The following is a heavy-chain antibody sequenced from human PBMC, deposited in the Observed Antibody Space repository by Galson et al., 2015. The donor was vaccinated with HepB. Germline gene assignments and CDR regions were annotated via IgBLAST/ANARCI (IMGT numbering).Heavy chain of an antibody. Sequence: SLRLSCAASGFTFPNFAMSWVRQAPGKGLEWVAGISGSGQSTHYADSVKGRFTISRDNSKNTLYLQMTSLRGEDMALYYCTKDREAPYDFLYYFDYWGQGTLVTASS. D-gene: IGHD3/OR15-3a*01. V-gene: IGHV3-23*01. CDR1: GFTFPNFA. CDR3: TKDREAPYDFLYYFDY. CDR2: ISGSGQST. J-gene: IGHJ4*02.